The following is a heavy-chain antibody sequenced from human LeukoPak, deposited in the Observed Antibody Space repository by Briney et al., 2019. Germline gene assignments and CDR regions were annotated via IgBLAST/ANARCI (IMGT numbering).Heavy chain of an antibody. CDR2: IYYSGST. Sequence: SQTLSLTCTVSGGSISSGGYYWSWIRQHPGTGLEWIGYIYYSGSTYYNPSLKSRVTISVDTSKNQFSLKLSSVTAADTAVYYCARGNDILTIDYWGQGTLVTVSS. J-gene: IGHJ4*02. D-gene: IGHD3-9*01. CDR3: ARGNDILTIDY. CDR1: GGSISSGGYY. V-gene: IGHV4-31*03.